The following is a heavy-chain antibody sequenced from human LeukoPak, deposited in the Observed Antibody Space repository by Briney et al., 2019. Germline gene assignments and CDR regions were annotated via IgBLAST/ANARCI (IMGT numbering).Heavy chain of an antibody. J-gene: IGHJ4*02. Sequence: GRSLRLSCTASGFTFGDYAMSWFRQAPGKGLEWVGFIKSKAYGGTTEYAASVKGRFTISRDDSKSIAYLQMNSLKTEDTAVYYCTRPIHIVVVVPFDYWGQGTLVTVSS. CDR1: GFTFGDYA. CDR3: TRPIHIVVVVPFDY. CDR2: IKSKAYGGTT. V-gene: IGHV3-49*03. D-gene: IGHD2-15*01.